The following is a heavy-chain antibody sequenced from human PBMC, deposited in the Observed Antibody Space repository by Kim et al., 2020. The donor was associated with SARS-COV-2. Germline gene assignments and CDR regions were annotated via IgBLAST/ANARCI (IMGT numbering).Heavy chain of an antibody. D-gene: IGHD1-26*01. J-gene: IGHJ6*02. Sequence: ATVTGRLTISREDSNNTLYLQMNSLKTEDTAVYYCTTIVGATYYYYGMDVWGQGTTVTVSS. V-gene: IGHV3-15*01. CDR3: TTIVGATYYYYGMDV.